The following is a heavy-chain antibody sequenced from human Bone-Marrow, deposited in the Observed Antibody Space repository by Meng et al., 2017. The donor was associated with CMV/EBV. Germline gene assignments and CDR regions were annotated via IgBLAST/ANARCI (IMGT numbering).Heavy chain of an antibody. CDR3: ATRAVGPAAGFGRTWFDP. J-gene: IGHJ5*02. Sequence: SVKVSCKASGDTFSSYAISWVRQAPGQGLEWMGGIIPIFGTANYAQKFQGRVTITTAESTSTAYMELSSLRSEDTAVYYCATRAVGPAAGFGRTWFDPWGQGTVVTVSS. V-gene: IGHV1-69*05. CDR2: IIPIFGTA. D-gene: IGHD6-13*01. CDR1: GDTFSSYA.